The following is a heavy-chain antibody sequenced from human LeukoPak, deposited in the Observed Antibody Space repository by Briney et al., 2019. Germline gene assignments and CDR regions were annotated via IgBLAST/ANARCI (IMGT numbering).Heavy chain of an antibody. CDR1: GFIFSSQS. Sequence: GGSLRLSCAASGFIFSSQSVNWVRQAPGKGLEWVSSISSSSSYIYYADSVKGRFTISRDNAKNSLYLQMNSLRAEDTAVYYCARDTYYYDSSGYYRNFDYWGQGTLVTVSS. CDR3: ARDTYYYDSSGYYRNFDY. CDR2: ISSSSSYI. D-gene: IGHD3-22*01. V-gene: IGHV3-21*01. J-gene: IGHJ4*02.